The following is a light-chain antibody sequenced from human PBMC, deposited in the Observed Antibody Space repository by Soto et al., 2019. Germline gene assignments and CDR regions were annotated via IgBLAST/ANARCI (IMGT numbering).Light chain of an antibody. J-gene: IGLJ3*02. Sequence: QTVVTQEPSFSVSPGGTITLTCGLSSGXXSTNSYPSWYQQTPGQAPRTLIYNTNTRSSGVPDRFSGSILGNQAALTITGAQAXDXCDYYCLLYVGSGSHWVFGGGTQLTVL. CDR1: SGXXSTNSY. CDR3: LLYVGSGSHWV. V-gene: IGLV8-61*01. CDR2: NTN.